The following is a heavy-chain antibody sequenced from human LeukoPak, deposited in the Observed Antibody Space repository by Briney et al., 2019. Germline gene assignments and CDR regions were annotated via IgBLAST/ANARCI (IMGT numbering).Heavy chain of an antibody. CDR1: GFTFSSYS. CDR3: ARSPDSYYYYYDMDV. V-gene: IGHV3-21*01. CDR2: ISNDGKYI. Sequence: GGSLRLSCAASGFTFSSYSMNWVRQAPGKGLEWVSSISNDGKYIYYADSVKGRFTISRDNAKNSLYLQMNSLRAEDTAVYYCARSPDSYYYYYDMDVWGQGTTVTVSS. J-gene: IGHJ6*02.